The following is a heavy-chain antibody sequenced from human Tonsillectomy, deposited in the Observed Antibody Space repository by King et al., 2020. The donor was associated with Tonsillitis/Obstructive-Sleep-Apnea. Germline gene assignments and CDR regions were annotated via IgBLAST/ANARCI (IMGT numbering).Heavy chain of an antibody. CDR1: GFNFDDYA. CDR3: AKGAAGGTEYYFDY. J-gene: IGHJ4*02. D-gene: IGHD6-13*01. Sequence: QLVQSGGGLVQPGRSLRLSCAASGFNFDDYAMHWVRQAPGEGLEWVSGISWNSGSIGYADSVKGRFTISRDNAKNSLYLQMNSLRVEDTALYYCAKGAAGGTEYYFDYWGQGTLVTVSS. CDR2: ISWNSGSI. V-gene: IGHV3-9*01.